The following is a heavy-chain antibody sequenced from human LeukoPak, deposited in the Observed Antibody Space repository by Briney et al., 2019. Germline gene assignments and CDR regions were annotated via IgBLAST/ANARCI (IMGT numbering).Heavy chain of an antibody. CDR2: IKQDGGEK. Sequence: PGGSLRLSCAASGFTFSSSWMSWVRQAPGKGLEWVANIKQDGGEKFYVDSVKGRFTISRDNAKNSLYLQMNSLRAEDTAVYYCARSSDSSSLQYFQHWGQGTLVTVSS. J-gene: IGHJ1*01. D-gene: IGHD6-6*01. V-gene: IGHV3-7*03. CDR1: GFTFSSSW. CDR3: ARSSDSSSLQYFQH.